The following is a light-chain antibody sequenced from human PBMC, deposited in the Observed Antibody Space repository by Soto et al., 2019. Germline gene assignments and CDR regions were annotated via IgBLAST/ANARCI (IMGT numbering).Light chain of an antibody. J-gene: IGKJ5*01. V-gene: IGKV3-20*01. CDR2: GAS. CDR1: EIINSGY. Sequence: ENMLTQSPDTLSLSAVEIATLFFMASEIINSGYLAWYQQKPGRAPRLLIYGASKRATGIPDRFSGSESGTDFTLTINSLEPEDSAVYYCQQHGRSPPFGQGTRLEIK. CDR3: QQHGRSPP.